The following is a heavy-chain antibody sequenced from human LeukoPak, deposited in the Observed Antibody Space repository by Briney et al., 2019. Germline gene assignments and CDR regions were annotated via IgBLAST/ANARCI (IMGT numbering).Heavy chain of an antibody. D-gene: IGHD3-10*01. Sequence: PGGSLRLSCAASGFTFSSYAMSWVRQAPGKGLEWVSYISSSGSTLYYADSIKSRFTISRDNAKNSLYLQMSSLRAEDTAVYFCARDGRFQGKSFDYWGHGTLVTVSS. V-gene: IGHV3-48*03. CDR1: GFTFSSYA. CDR3: ARDGRFQGKSFDY. J-gene: IGHJ4*01. CDR2: ISSSGSTL.